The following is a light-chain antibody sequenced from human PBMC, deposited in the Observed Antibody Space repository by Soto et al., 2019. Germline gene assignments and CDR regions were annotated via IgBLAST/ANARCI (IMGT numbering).Light chain of an antibody. CDR2: KAA. Sequence: DIQMTQSPSTLSASVGDRVTITCRASQSISSWLAWYQQKPWKAPKLLIYKAASLESGVPSSFSGSGSETECALTISNLQPDDFATYYCQQYNSYWTFGQGTKVEI. V-gene: IGKV1-5*03. J-gene: IGKJ1*01. CDR3: QQYNSYWT. CDR1: QSISSW.